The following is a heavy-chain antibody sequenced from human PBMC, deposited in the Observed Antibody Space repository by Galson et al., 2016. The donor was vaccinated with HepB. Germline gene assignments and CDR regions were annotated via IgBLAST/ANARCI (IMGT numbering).Heavy chain of an antibody. CDR2: LGGSGPRT. Sequence: SLRLSCAASGFTFASSSMHWVRQAPGKGVRWAASLGGSGPRTYHADSVKGRFTISRDSSKNTLYLQMDSLTADDSAVYYCAKGQWGTFFKPFESWGQGTQVTVSS. V-gene: IGHV3-23*01. CDR3: AKGQWGTFFKPFES. CDR1: GFTFASSS. J-gene: IGHJ4*02. D-gene: IGHD1-26*01.